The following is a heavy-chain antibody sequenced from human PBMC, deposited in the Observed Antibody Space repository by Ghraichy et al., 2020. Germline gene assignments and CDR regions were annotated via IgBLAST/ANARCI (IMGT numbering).Heavy chain of an antibody. Sequence: SETLSLTCTVSGGSISSSSYYWGWIRQPPGKGLEWIGSIYYSGSTYYNPSLKSRVTISVDTSKNQFSLKLSSVTAADTAVYYCASFRRYGYLEGGFWGQGTLVTVSS. CDR2: IYYSGST. D-gene: IGHD5-18*01. J-gene: IGHJ4*02. CDR3: ASFRRYGYLEGGF. V-gene: IGHV4-39*01. CDR1: GGSISSSSYY.